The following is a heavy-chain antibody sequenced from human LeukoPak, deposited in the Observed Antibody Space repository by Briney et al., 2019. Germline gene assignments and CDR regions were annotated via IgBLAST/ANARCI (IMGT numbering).Heavy chain of an antibody. CDR3: ARDTNSPGEYYYYYGMDV. Sequence: SVKVSCKASGGTFSSYAISWVRQAPGQGLEWMGRIIPILGIANYAQKFQGRVTITADKSTSTAYVELSSLRSEDTAVYYCARDTNSPGEYYYYYGMDVWGQGTTVTVSS. CDR1: GGTFSSYA. V-gene: IGHV1-69*04. D-gene: IGHD3-10*01. J-gene: IGHJ6*02. CDR2: IIPILGIA.